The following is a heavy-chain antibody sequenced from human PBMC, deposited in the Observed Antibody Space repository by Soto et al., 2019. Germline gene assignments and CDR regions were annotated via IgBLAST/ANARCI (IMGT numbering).Heavy chain of an antibody. Sequence: EIQLVESGGGLVQPGGSLRLSCVVSGIPFSNYWMHWARQVPGKGLVWVSHINGDGSSTKVADSVKGRFTISRDNAKNTLYLQMSALGVDDTAMYFCGRDRNGPIGWGQGTLVTVSS. V-gene: IGHV3-74*03. CDR1: GIPFSNYW. J-gene: IGHJ4*02. CDR2: INGDGSST. CDR3: GRDRNGPIG. D-gene: IGHD3-10*01.